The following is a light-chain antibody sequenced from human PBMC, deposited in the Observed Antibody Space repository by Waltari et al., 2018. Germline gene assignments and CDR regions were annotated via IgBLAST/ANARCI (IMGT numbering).Light chain of an antibody. CDR1: QNIKIW. J-gene: IGKJ1*01. V-gene: IGKV1-5*03. Sequence: DIQMTQSPSTLSASVGDRVTITFRASQNIKIWLTWYQQKPGKAPNHLIFKASSLQSGVPSRFSGSGSGTEFAVTINSLQPDDFATYYCQQYDTYPWTFGHGTKVEIK. CDR3: QQYDTYPWT. CDR2: KAS.